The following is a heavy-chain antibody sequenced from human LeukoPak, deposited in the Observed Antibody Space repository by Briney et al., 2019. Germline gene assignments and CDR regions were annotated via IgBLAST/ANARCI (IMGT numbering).Heavy chain of an antibody. Sequence: SETLSPTCVSIGGSFSGYYWGWIRKPPGKGLDWIGEINHSGSTNYNPSLKSRVTISVDTSKNQFSLKLSSVTAADTAVYYCARDPPPPYSSGSPRFDPWGQGTLVTVSS. CDR2: INHSGST. V-gene: IGHV4-34*01. CDR3: ARDPPPPYSSGSPRFDP. CDR1: GGSFSGYY. J-gene: IGHJ5*02. D-gene: IGHD6-19*01.